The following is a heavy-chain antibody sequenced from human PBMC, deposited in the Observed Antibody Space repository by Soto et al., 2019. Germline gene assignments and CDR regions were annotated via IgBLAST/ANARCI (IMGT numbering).Heavy chain of an antibody. J-gene: IGHJ6*02. CDR1: GDSVTSVSDY. Sequence: SETLSLTCTVSGDSVTSVSDYWSWIRQPPGKGLEWIGYIYYSGSADYNPSLGSRVTISIDTSKNQVSLRLISVTAADTAVYFCARVPVAVAATEDYYGLDVWGQGTTVTVSS. CDR2: IYYSGSA. V-gene: IGHV4-61*01. CDR3: ARVPVAVAATEDYYGLDV. D-gene: IGHD2-15*01.